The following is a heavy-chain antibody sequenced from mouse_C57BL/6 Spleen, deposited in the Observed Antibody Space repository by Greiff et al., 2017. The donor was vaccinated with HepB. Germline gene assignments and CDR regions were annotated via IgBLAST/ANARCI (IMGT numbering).Heavy chain of an antibody. D-gene: IGHD2-3*01. J-gene: IGHJ1*03. CDR1: GYTFTSYG. Sequence: QVQLKESGAELARPGASVKLSCKASGYTFTSYGISWVKQRTGQGLEWIGEIYPRSGNTYYNEKFKGKATLTADKSSSTAYMELRSLTSEDSAVYFCAREDDGTGYFDVWGTGTTVTVSS. CDR2: IYPRSGNT. V-gene: IGHV1-81*01. CDR3: AREDDGTGYFDV.